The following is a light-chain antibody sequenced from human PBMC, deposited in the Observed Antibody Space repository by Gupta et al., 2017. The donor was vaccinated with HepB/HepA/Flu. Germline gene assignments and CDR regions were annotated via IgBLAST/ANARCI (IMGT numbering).Light chain of an antibody. V-gene: IGLV2-8*01. Sequence: QSALTQPPPASGSPGQSVTISCTGTSSDVGGYNYVSWYQRHPGKAPKVIIYEISKRPSGVPDRFSGSRSGNTASLTVSGLQADDEAEYFCSSYAGSNICVFGTGTTVTVL. J-gene: IGLJ1*01. CDR3: SSYAGSNICV. CDR2: EIS. CDR1: SSDVGGYNY.